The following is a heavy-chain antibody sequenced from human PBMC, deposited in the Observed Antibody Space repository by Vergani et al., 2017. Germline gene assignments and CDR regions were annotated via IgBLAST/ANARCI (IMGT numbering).Heavy chain of an antibody. Sequence: EVQLLESGGGLVQPGGSLRLSCAASGFTFSNYAMSWVRQAPGKGLEWVSGISGSGDSTYYADSVKGRFTISRDNSKNTLYLQMNSLRAEDTAVYYCVDLVTRADPYFDYWGQGTLVTVSS. J-gene: IGHJ4*02. CDR1: GFTFSNYA. CDR3: VDLVTRADPYFDY. V-gene: IGHV3-23*01. CDR2: ISGSGDST.